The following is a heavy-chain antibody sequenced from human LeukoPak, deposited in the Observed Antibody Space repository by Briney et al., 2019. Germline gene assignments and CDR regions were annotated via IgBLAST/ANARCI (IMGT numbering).Heavy chain of an antibody. CDR3: AREGDIVVVVSRGYYFDY. CDR1: GGSISSYY. V-gene: IGHV4-4*07. D-gene: IGHD2-15*01. CDR2: IYTSGST. J-gene: IGHJ4*02. Sequence: SETLSLTCTVSGGSISSYYWSWIRQPAGKGLEWIGRIYTSGSTNYNPSLKSRVTMSVDTSKNQFSLKLSSVTAADTAVYYCAREGDIVVVVSRGYYFDYWGQGTLVTVSS.